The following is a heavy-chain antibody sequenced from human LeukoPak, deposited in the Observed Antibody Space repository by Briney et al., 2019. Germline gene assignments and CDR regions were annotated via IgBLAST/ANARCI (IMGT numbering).Heavy chain of an antibody. CDR1: GGSISSSTYY. CDR3: AKNGEPHYYMDV. D-gene: IGHD1-14*01. Sequence: ASETLSLTCTVSGGSISSSTYYWGWIRQPPGKGLEWIGNIYYSGSTNYNPSLKSRVTISVDTSKNQFSLKLTSVTAADTAVYYCAKNGEPHYYMDVLGKGTTVTVSS. V-gene: IGHV4-39*07. J-gene: IGHJ6*03. CDR2: IYYSGST.